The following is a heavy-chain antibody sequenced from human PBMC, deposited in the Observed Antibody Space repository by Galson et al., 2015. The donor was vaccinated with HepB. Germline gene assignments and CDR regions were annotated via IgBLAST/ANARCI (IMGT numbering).Heavy chain of an antibody. CDR2: ISGSGGST. D-gene: IGHD3-3*01. J-gene: IGHJ4*02. CDR3: ATEGKLSHVLRFLEWLSVDY. Sequence: SLRLSCAASGFTFSSYAMSWVRQAPGKGLEWVSAISGSGGSTYYADSVKGRFTISRDNSKNTLYLQMNSLRAEDTAVYYCATEGKLSHVLRFLEWLSVDYWGQGTLVTVSS. CDR1: GFTFSSYA. V-gene: IGHV3-23*01.